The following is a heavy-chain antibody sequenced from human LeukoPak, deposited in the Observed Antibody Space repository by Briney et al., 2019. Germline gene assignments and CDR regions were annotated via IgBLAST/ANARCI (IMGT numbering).Heavy chain of an antibody. V-gene: IGHV3-23*01. CDR3: AKVQYSGYDYAY. Sequence: PGGSLRLSCAASGFAFRSYGMTWVRQAPGKGLEWVSAISGSGGSTYYADSVKGRFTISRDNSKNTLYLQMNSLRAEDTAVYYCAKVQYSGYDYAYWGQGTLVTVSS. CDR2: ISGSGGST. D-gene: IGHD5-12*01. J-gene: IGHJ4*02. CDR1: GFAFRSYG.